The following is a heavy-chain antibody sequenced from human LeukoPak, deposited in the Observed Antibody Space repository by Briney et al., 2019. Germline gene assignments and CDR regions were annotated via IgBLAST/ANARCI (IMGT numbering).Heavy chain of an antibody. CDR3: ARIPGYCSSTSCSWVWAFDY. Sequence: GASVKVSCKASGYTFTSYGISWVRQAPGQGLEWVGWISAYNGNTNYAQKLQGRVTMTTDTSTSTAYMELRSLRSDDTAVYYCARIPGYCSSTSCSWVWAFDYWGQGTLVTVSS. CDR1: GYTFTSYG. CDR2: ISAYNGNT. D-gene: IGHD2-2*01. V-gene: IGHV1-18*01. J-gene: IGHJ4*02.